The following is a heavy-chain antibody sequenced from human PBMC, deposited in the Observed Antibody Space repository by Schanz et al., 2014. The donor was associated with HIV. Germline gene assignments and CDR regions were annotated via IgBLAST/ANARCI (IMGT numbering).Heavy chain of an antibody. Sequence: EVHLVESGGGLVKPGGSLRLSCTASGFTFSDYSMNWVRQTPGKGLEWVSTISAGVGTASYADSVKGRFTISRDNSKKMLFLQMNRLRAEDTAVYYCAIRTPMISFGAFDIWGRGTMVTVSS. CDR2: ISAGVGTA. J-gene: IGHJ3*02. D-gene: IGHD3-16*01. CDR3: AIRTPMISFGAFDI. V-gene: IGHV3-23*04. CDR1: GFTFSDYS.